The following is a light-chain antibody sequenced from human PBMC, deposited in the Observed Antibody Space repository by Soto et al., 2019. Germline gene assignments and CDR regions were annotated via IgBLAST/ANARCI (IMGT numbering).Light chain of an antibody. J-gene: IGKJ1*01. CDR1: QSVYSN. CDR2: GAS. Sequence: EIVMTQSPATLSVSPGERATLSCRASQSVYSNLAWYQQKPGQAPRLLIYGASTRATGFPATFSGSGSGTEFTLTISSLQSEDFAVYYCQQYGGSPRTFGQGTKVEVK. CDR3: QQYGGSPRT. V-gene: IGKV3-15*01.